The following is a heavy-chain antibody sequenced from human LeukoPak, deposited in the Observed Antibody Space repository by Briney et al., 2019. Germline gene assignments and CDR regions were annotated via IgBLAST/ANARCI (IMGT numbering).Heavy chain of an antibody. J-gene: IGHJ4*02. CDR2: IYPGDSDT. V-gene: IGHV5-51*01. CDR1: GYSFTSYW. D-gene: IGHD6-13*01. CDR3: ASHSAAGHFDY. Sequence: GESLKTSCRGSGYSFTSYWIGWVRQLPGKGLEWMGIIYPGDSDTRYSPSFQGQVTISADKSISTAYQQWSSLKASDTAMYYCASHSAAGHFDYWGQGTLVTVSS.